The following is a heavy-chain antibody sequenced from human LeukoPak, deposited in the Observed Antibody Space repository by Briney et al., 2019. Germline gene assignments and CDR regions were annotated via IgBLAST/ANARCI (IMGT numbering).Heavy chain of an antibody. CDR2: VRYDGTDK. CDR1: GFSFSNYG. D-gene: IGHD6-13*01. V-gene: IGHV3-30*02. CDR3: ARSRAGGAAAGDY. J-gene: IGHJ4*02. Sequence: GGSLRLSCAASGFSFSNYGIHWVRQAPGKGLEWVAFVRYDGTDKYYANYVKGRFTISRDNSKNTLYLQMNSLRAEDTAVYYCARSRAGGAAAGDYWGQGTLVTVSS.